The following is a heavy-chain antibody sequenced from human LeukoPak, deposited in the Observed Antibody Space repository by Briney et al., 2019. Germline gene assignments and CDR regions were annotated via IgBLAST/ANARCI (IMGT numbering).Heavy chain of an antibody. J-gene: IGHJ5*02. D-gene: IGHD3-9*01. CDR1: AGTFSSYA. Sequence: SVKVSCKASAGTFSSYAISWVRQAPGQGLEWMGRIIPILGIANYAQKFQGRVTITADKSTSTAYMELSSLRSEDTAVYYCARDRDYDILTPFDPWGQGTLVTVSS. V-gene: IGHV1-69*04. CDR3: ARDRDYDILTPFDP. CDR2: IIPILGIA.